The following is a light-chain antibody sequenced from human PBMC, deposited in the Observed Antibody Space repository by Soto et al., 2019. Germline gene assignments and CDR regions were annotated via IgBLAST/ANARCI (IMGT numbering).Light chain of an antibody. J-gene: IGLJ1*01. CDR3: CSYAGFYTSV. CDR1: SSDVGGYKF. Sequence: QSALTQPRSVSGSAGKSVTISCTGTSSDVGGYKFVSWYQQHPGKAPKFMIYEVSKRPSGVPDRFSGSKSGNTAFLTISGLQAEDEADYYCCSYAGFYTSVFGTGTKLTV. CDR2: EVS. V-gene: IGLV2-11*01.